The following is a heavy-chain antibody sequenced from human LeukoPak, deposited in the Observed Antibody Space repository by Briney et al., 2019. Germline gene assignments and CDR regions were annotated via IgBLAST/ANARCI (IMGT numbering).Heavy chain of an antibody. CDR1: GYSFTSYW. V-gene: IGHV5-51*01. Sequence: PGESLKISCKGSGYSFTSYWIGWVRPMPGKGLEWMGIIYPGDSDTRYSPSFQGQVTISADKSISTAYLQWSSLKASDTAMYYCARQEGNPYNRFDPWGQGTLVTVSS. CDR3: ARQEGNPYNRFDP. J-gene: IGHJ5*02. CDR2: IYPGDSDT.